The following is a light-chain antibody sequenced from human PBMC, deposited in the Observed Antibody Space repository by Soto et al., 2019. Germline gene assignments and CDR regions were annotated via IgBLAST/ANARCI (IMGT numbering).Light chain of an antibody. V-gene: IGLV1-40*01. J-gene: IGLJ2*01. CDR2: ANN. CDR3: QSYDSSLNSRV. Sequence: QSVLTQPPSVSGAPGQRVTMSCTGSSSNVGAGYDVHWYQHLPGTAPKLLIYANNNRPSGVPDRFSGSKSGTSASLAISGLQAEDEADYYCQSYDSSLNSRVFGGGTKVTGL. CDR1: SSNVGAGYD.